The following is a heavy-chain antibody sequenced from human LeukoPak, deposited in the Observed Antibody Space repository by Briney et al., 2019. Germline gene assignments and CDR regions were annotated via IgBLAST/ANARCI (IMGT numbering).Heavy chain of an antibody. CDR1: GYTFTSYG. J-gene: IGHJ4*02. CDR3: ARVLRGLDTAISSPLPIPDY. CDR2: ISAYNGNT. D-gene: IGHD5-18*01. Sequence: ASVKVSCKASGYTFTSYGISWVRQAPGQGLEWMGWISAYNGNTNYAQKLQGRVTMTTDTSTSTAYMELRSLRSDDTAVYYCARVLRGLDTAISSPLPIPDYWGQGTLVTVSS. V-gene: IGHV1-18*01.